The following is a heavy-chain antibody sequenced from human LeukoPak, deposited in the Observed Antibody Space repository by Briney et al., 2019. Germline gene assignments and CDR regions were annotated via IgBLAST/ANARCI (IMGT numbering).Heavy chain of an antibody. Sequence: GGSLRLSCAASGFTFSSYAMNWVRQAPGKGLEWVSAISGSGGSTYYADSVKGRFTISRDNSKNTLYLQMNSLRAEDTAVYYCASSDSRSGYSATPGDYWGQGTLVTVSS. CDR1: GFTFSSYA. CDR2: ISGSGGST. CDR3: ASSDSRSGYSATPGDY. V-gene: IGHV3-23*01. D-gene: IGHD5-12*01. J-gene: IGHJ4*02.